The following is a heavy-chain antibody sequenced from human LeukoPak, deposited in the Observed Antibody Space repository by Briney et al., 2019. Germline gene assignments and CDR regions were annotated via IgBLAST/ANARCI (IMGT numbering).Heavy chain of an antibody. CDR3: ARDHFYGSGSYPFPFDP. CDR1: GGSISNGSYY. CDR2: IYYSGST. J-gene: IGHJ5*02. Sequence: SETLSLTCTVSGGSISNGSYYWSWIRQHPGKGLEWIGYIYYSGSTYYNPSLKSRVTISVDTSKNQFSLKLSSVTAADTAVYYCARDHFYGSGSYPFPFDPWGQGTLVTASS. D-gene: IGHD3-10*01. V-gene: IGHV4-31*03.